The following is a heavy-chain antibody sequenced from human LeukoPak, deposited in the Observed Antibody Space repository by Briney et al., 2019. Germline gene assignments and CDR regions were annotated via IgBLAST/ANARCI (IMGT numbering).Heavy chain of an antibody. CDR2: INPNSGGT. J-gene: IGHJ4*02. D-gene: IGHD3-22*01. CDR3: AREVDYYDTSDYFPLGY. CDR1: GYTFTGYY. Sequence: ASVKVSCKASGYTFTGYYMHWVRQAPGQGLEWMGWINPNSGGTNYAQKFQGRVTMTRDTSISTAYMELSRLRSDDTAVYYCAREVDYYDTSDYFPLGYWGQGTLVTVSS. V-gene: IGHV1-2*02.